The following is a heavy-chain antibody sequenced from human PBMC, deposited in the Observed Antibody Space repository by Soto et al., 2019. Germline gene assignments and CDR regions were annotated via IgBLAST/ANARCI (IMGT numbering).Heavy chain of an antibody. J-gene: IGHJ4*02. CDR1: SGSISSTIYS. CDR3: ARQSFSIDIVATEIDY. Sequence: SETLSLTCTVSSGSISSTIYSWDWIRQPPGKGLEWIGSIFYSGSTYYNPSLKSRVTISVDTSKNQFSLTLTSVTAADTAVYYCARQSFSIDIVATEIDYWGQGTLVTVSS. CDR2: IFYSGST. V-gene: IGHV4-39*01. D-gene: IGHD5-12*01.